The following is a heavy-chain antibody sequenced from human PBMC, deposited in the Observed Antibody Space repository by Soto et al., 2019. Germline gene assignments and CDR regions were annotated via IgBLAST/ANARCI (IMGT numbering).Heavy chain of an antibody. CDR3: ARGRGTVTTVTTHLDY. J-gene: IGHJ4*02. Sequence: QVQLQESGPGLVKPSQTLSLTCTVSGGSISSGGYYWSWIRQHPGKGLGWIGYIYYSGSTYYNPSLKSRVTISVDTSKNQFSLKLSSVTAADTAVYYCARGRGTVTTVTTHLDYWGQGTLVTVSS. CDR1: GGSISSGGYY. D-gene: IGHD4-17*01. CDR2: IYYSGST. V-gene: IGHV4-31*03.